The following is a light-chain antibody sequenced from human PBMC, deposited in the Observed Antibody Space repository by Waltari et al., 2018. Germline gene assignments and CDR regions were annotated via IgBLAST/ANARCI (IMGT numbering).Light chain of an antibody. Sequence: DIQMTQSQSSLSASVGDRVTVTCRASQGRSDYLNWYQKKPGKPPKLLITGAFLLQSGVPPRFNGSGYGTLFYLTISGLQPEDFATYYCQQNYLTPCTFGRGTKLEIK. CDR2: GAF. CDR3: QQNYLTPCT. J-gene: IGKJ2*02. V-gene: IGKV1-39*01. CDR1: QGRSDY.